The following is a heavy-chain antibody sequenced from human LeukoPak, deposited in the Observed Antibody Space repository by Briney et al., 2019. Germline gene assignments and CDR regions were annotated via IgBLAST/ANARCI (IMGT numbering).Heavy chain of an antibody. Sequence: ASVTVSCKASGGTFSSYAISWVRQAPGQGLEWMGGIIPIFGTANYAQKFQGRVTITADESTSTAYMELSSLRSEDTAVYYCARDREYYYDSSGYYPNWFDPWGQGTLVTVSS. V-gene: IGHV1-69*13. CDR3: ARDREYYYDSSGYYPNWFDP. J-gene: IGHJ5*02. D-gene: IGHD3-22*01. CDR2: IIPIFGTA. CDR1: GGTFSSYA.